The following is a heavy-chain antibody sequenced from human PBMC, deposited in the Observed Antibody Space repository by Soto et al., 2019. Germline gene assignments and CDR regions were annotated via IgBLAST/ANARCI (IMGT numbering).Heavy chain of an antibody. CDR2: ISYNGADR. CDR1: GFTFSTYA. J-gene: IGHJ4*02. Sequence: EVQLLESGGGLVQPGESLRLSCVASGFTFSTYAMTWVRQAPGKGLEWVSGISYNGADRYYADSVRGRFTISRDNSKNTLYLQMNSLRAEDTALYYCAKRVAASGSGWDYWGQGTLVTVSS. V-gene: IGHV3-23*01. D-gene: IGHD6-13*01. CDR3: AKRVAASGSGWDY.